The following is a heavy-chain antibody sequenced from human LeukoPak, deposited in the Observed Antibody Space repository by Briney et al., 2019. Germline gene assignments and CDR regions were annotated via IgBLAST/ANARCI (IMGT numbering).Heavy chain of an antibody. V-gene: IGHV3-33*01. CDR2: VYFDGSNK. CDR1: GFTFSTFG. D-gene: IGHD3-22*01. Sequence: GGSLRLSCAASGFTFSTFGMHWVRQAPGKGLEWVASVYFDGSNKYYADSVKGRFTISRDNSKNTLYLQMNSLRAEDTAVYYCARKGGNGYSFCDYWGQGTLATVSS. CDR3: ARKGGNGYSFCDY. J-gene: IGHJ4*02.